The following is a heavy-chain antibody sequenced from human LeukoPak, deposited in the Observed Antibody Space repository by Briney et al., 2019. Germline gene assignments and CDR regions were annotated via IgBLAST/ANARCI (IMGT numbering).Heavy chain of an antibody. V-gene: IGHV3-30-3*01. J-gene: IGHJ4*02. CDR2: ISYDGSNK. CDR1: GFTFSSYA. CDR3: ARDPY. Sequence: GGSLRLSCAASGFTFSSYAMHWLRQAPGKGLEWVAVISYDGSNKYYADSVKGRFTISRDNSKNTLYLQMNSLRAEDTAVYCCARDPYWGQGTLVTVSS.